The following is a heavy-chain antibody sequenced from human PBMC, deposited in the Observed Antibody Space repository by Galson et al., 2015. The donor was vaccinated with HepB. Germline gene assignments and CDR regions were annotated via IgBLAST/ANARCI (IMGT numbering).Heavy chain of an antibody. J-gene: IGHJ3*02. CDR3: AKDLNGRQLFPDVFDI. V-gene: IGHV3-23*01. CDR2: ISGSGGST. Sequence: SLRLSCAASGLTFSSYSLNWVRQAPGKGLEWVSHISGSGGSTYYADSVKGRITIPRDNSKNTLYLLMNSLRAEDTAVYYCAKDLNGRQLFPDVFDIWGQGTMVTVSS. CDR1: GLTFSSYS. D-gene: IGHD6-13*01.